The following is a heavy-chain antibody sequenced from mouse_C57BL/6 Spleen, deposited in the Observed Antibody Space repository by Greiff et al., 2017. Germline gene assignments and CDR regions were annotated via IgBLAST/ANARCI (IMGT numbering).Heavy chain of an antibody. J-gene: IGHJ4*01. V-gene: IGHV5-6*01. D-gene: IGHD1-1*01. Sequence: EVMLVESGGDLVKPGGSLKLSCAASGFTFSSYGMSWVRQTPDKRLEWVATISSGGSYTYYPDSVKGRFTISRDNAKNTLYLQMSSLKSEDTAMYYCASYYYGSEYYAMDYWGQGTSVTVSS. CDR1: GFTFSSYG. CDR2: ISSGGSYT. CDR3: ASYYYGSEYYAMDY.